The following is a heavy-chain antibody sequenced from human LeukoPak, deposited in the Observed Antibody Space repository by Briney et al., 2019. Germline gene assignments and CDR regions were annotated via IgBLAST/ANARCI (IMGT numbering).Heavy chain of an antibody. V-gene: IGHV1-46*01. CDR3: ARFRTGRAFDI. CDR1: GYSFTSYY. Sequence: ASVKVSCKASGYSFTSYYMHWVRQAPGQGLEWMGIINPSGDSTTYAQKFQGRVTMTRDTSTSTVYMELSSLRSEDTAVYYCARFRTGRAFDIWGQGTMVTVSS. CDR2: INPSGDST. J-gene: IGHJ3*02. D-gene: IGHD3/OR15-3a*01.